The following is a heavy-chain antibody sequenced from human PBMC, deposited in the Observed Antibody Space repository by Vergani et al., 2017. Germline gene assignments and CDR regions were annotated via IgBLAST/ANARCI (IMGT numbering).Heavy chain of an antibody. CDR3: AKQYFVSGNYLFDY. D-gene: IGHD3-10*01. J-gene: IGHJ4*02. V-gene: IGHV3-23*01. CDR1: EFTLSNYA. CDR2: ISGGGMSA. Sequence: EVQLLESGGGLVQPGGSLRLTCAASEFTLSNYAMNWVRQAPGQGLEWVSGISGGGMSAYYTNPVKGRFTIPRDNSKNMLFLQMNNLRTEDTAIYYCAKQYFVSGNYLFDYWGQGTLVTVSS.